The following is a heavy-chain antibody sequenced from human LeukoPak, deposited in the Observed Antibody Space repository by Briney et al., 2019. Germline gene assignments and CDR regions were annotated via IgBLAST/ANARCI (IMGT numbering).Heavy chain of an antibody. D-gene: IGHD3-10*01. V-gene: IGHV4-34*01. J-gene: IGHJ5*02. CDR1: GFTFSTYV. CDR2: INHSGST. CDR3: ARGRPDGSGSYYKFDP. Sequence: GSLRLSCAASGFTFSTYVMHWIRQPPGKGLEWIGEINHSGSTNYNPSLKSRVTISVDTSKNQFSLKLSSVTAADTAVYYCARGRPDGSGSYYKFDPWGQGTLVTVSS.